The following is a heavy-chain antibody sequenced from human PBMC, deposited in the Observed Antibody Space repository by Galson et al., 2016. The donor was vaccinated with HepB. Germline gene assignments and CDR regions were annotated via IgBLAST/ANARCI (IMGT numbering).Heavy chain of an antibody. Sequence: TLSLTCTVSGGSISSGNYYWSWIRQHPGKGLEWIGYIYYRGSTYYNPSLKSRVTISLDTSKNQFSLKLSSVTAADTAVYYCARDAPSKLYDILTGGYYFDYWGQGTLVTVSS. CDR2: IYYRGST. CDR3: ARDAPSKLYDILTGGYYFDY. CDR1: GGSISSGNYY. V-gene: IGHV4-31*03. J-gene: IGHJ4*02. D-gene: IGHD3-9*01.